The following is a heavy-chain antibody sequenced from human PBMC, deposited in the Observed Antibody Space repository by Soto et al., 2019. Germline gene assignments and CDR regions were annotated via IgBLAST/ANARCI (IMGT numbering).Heavy chain of an antibody. Sequence: QVQLQESGPGLVKPSETLSLTCTVSGGSISSYYWSWIRQPPGKGLEWIGYIYYSGITNYNPSLKSRVTISVDTSKNQFSLKLNSVTAADTAVYYCARINGDSDAFDIWGQGTMVTVSS. J-gene: IGHJ3*02. D-gene: IGHD4-17*01. V-gene: IGHV4-59*01. CDR2: IYYSGIT. CDR1: GGSISSYY. CDR3: ARINGDSDAFDI.